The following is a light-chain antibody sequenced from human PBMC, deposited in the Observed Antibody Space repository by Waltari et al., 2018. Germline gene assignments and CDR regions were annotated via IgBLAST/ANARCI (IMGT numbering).Light chain of an antibody. Sequence: RASRCMCTSYVVWDRQKPCHAPRLLIYGTSSRATDIPDRFSGSESGTDFTLTISRLEPEDFAVYYCQQYGGSPPITFGQGTRLEIK. V-gene: IGKV3-20*01. CDR2: GTS. CDR3: QQYGGSPPIT. CDR1: RCMCTSY. J-gene: IGKJ5*01.